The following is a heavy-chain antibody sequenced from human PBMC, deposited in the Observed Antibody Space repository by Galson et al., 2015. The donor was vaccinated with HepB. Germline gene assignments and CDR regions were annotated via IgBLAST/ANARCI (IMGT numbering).Heavy chain of an antibody. D-gene: IGHD1/OR15-1a*01. J-gene: IGHJ4*02. V-gene: IGHV3-23*01. CDR3: ARGEIEVKQRRYLGVHWGSDY. CDR1: GFTFSSYA. Sequence: SLRLSCAASGFTFSSYAMSWVRQAPGKGLEWVSAISGSGGSTYYADSVKGRFTISRDNSKNTLYLQMSSLAAGDTAVYFCARGEIEVKQRRYLGVHWGSDYWGQGTLVTVSS. CDR2: ISGSGGST.